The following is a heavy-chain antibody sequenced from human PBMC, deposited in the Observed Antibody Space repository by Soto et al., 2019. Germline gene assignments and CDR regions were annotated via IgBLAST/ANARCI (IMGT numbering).Heavy chain of an antibody. J-gene: IGHJ4*02. D-gene: IGHD3-10*01. CDR2: ILHDGNNK. Sequence: QVQLVESGGGVVQPGRSLRLSCAASGFTFSNYIMHWVRQAPGKGLEWVAIILHDGNNKYYADSVKGRFTISRDNSKNTLYLQINSVRTEDPAIYYCARDDEGGSYCDLGYWGQGTLVTVSS. CDR3: ARDDEGGSYCDLGY. V-gene: IGHV3-30-3*01. CDR1: GFTFSNYI.